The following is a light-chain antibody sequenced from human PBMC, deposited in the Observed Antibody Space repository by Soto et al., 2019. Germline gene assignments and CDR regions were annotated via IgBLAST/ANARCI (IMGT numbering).Light chain of an antibody. J-gene: IGLJ1*01. CDR1: SSDVGGYDY. Sequence: QSVLTHPASLSGSPGQSFTISCTGTSSDVGGYDYVSWYQQLPGKAPKLMIYDVNNRPSGVSNRFSGSKSGNTASLTISGLQGEDEADYYCSSYTGTSTFVFGGGTKVTVL. CDR2: DVN. CDR3: SSYTGTSTFV. V-gene: IGLV2-14*01.